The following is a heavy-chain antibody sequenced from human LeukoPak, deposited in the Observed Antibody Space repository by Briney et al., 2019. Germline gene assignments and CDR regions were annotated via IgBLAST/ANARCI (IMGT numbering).Heavy chain of an antibody. Sequence: GASVKVSCKASGYTFTSYDINWVRQATGQGLEWLGWMSPSSGNTGYARQFQGRVTMTSDTPMSTAYMELSGLTSEDTAVYYCARARSGGYPDYWSQGSLVTVSS. J-gene: IGHJ4*02. D-gene: IGHD6-19*01. CDR2: MSPSSGNT. CDR1: GYTFTSYD. CDR3: ARARSGGYPDY. V-gene: IGHV1-8*01.